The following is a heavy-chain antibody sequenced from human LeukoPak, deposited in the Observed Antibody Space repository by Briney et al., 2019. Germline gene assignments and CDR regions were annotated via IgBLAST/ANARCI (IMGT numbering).Heavy chain of an antibody. CDR1: GFTFSSYW. J-gene: IGHJ3*02. Sequence: GGSLRLSCAASGFTFSSYWMSWVRQAPGKGLEWVANIKQDGSEKYYVDSVKGRFTISRDNAKNSLYLQMNSLRAEDTAVYYCARDKYQLRMTDDAFDIWGQGTMATVSS. CDR3: ARDKYQLRMTDDAFDI. D-gene: IGHD2-2*01. V-gene: IGHV3-7*01. CDR2: IKQDGSEK.